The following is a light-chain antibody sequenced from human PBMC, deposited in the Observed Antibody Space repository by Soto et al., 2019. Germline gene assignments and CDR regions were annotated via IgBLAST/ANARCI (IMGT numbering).Light chain of an antibody. J-gene: IGKJ1*01. CDR3: QQYRSSPRRT. V-gene: IGKV3-20*01. Sequence: EIVLTQSPGTLSLSPGERATLSCRASQSVSSSYLAWYQQKPGQAPRLLIYGASSRATGIPDRFSGSGSGTDFTLTISRLEPEDFAVYYCQQYRSSPRRTFGQGPKVQI. CDR1: QSVSSSY. CDR2: GAS.